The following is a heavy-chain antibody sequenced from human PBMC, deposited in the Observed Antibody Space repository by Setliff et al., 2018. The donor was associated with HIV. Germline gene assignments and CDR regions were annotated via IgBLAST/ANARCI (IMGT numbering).Heavy chain of an antibody. CDR1: GFTFSTSG. CDR2: IRYDGSNK. D-gene: IGHD1-26*01. V-gene: IGHV3-30*02. Sequence: GGSLRLSCKASGFTFSTSGMHWVRQAPGKGLEWVAFIRYDGSNKYYADSVKGRFTISRDNAKNSLFLQMSRLRVEDTARYYCARDPEPTGFSGSFGYWGQGTLVTVSS. CDR3: ARDPEPTGFSGSFGY. J-gene: IGHJ4*02.